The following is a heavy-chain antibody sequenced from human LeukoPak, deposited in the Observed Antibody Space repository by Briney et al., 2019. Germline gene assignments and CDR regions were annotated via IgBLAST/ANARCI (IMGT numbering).Heavy chain of an antibody. Sequence: VASVKVSCKASGGTFSSYAISWVRQAPGQGLEWMGRIIPILGIANYAQKFQGRVTITADKSTSTAYMELSSLRSEDTAVYYCARDLGTVTYGMDVWGQGTTVTVSS. CDR2: IIPILGIA. J-gene: IGHJ6*02. CDR1: GGTFSSYA. D-gene: IGHD4-17*01. CDR3: ARDLGTVTYGMDV. V-gene: IGHV1-69*04.